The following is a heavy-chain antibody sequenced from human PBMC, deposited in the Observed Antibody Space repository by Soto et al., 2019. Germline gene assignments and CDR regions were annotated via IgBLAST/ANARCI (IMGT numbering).Heavy chain of an antibody. CDR2: ISGDESTT. V-gene: IGHV3-74*01. CDR1: GFTFSRYW. J-gene: IGHJ5*02. CDR3: VRGRFPNWFDP. Sequence: VQLVESGGGLVQPGGSLRLSCAASGFTFSRYWMHWVRQAPGKGLVWLSRISGDESTTTYADSVKGRFTISRDNAKNTLFLQLNSLRAEDTAVYYCVRGRFPNWFDPWGQGTLVTVSS. D-gene: IGHD3-3*01.